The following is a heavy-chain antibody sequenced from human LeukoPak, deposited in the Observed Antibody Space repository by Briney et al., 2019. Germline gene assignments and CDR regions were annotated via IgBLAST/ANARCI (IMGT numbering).Heavy chain of an antibody. CDR2: IYSGNSDT. Sequence: GESLRISCQGFGYTSTTSWIGWVRQLPGKGLEWMAIIYSGNSDTKYSPSFQGKVSISTDRSISTAYLRWSSLQAAHTAIYYCAILNHPDGRVYWGQGTLVTVSS. CDR3: AILNHPDGRVY. D-gene: IGHD5-24*01. J-gene: IGHJ4*02. CDR1: GYTSTTSW. V-gene: IGHV5-51*01.